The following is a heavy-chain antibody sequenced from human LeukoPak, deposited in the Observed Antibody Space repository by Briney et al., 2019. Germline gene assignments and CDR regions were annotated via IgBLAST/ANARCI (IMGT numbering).Heavy chain of an antibody. V-gene: IGHV3-7*01. CDR1: GFTFSSYW. Sequence: GGSLRLSCAASGFTFSSYWMSWVRQAPGKGLEWVANIKQDGSEKYYVDSVKGRFAISRDNAKNSLYLQMISLRAEDTAVYYCARVGGRYSPLGYWGQGTLVTVSS. CDR3: ARVGGRYSPLGY. CDR2: IKQDGSEK. D-gene: IGHD3-16*02. J-gene: IGHJ4*02.